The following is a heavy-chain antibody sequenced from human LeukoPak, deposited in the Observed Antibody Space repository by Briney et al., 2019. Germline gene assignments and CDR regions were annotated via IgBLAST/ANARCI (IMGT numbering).Heavy chain of an antibody. CDR2: INPNSGDT. D-gene: IGHD5-18*01. CDR3: ARDLRVGGYSYGPLGY. Sequence: ASVKVSCKTSGYTFSDYYIHWIRQAPGQGLEWVGWINPNSGDTDYAQKFQGRVTVTRDTSISTAYMELGRLRSDDTAVYYCARDLRVGGYSYGPLGYWGQGTLVTVSS. J-gene: IGHJ4*02. CDR1: GYTFSDYY. V-gene: IGHV1-2*02.